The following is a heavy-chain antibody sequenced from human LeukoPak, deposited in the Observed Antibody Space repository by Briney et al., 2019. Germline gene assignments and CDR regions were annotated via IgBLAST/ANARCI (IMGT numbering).Heavy chain of an antibody. CDR2: ISGGGENT. Sequence: GGALRLSCAASGFTFNIYGMSWVRQATGKGLEWVSTISGGGENTHYADSVKGRFTVSRDNSKNTMYLQMNNLRGDDTALYYCTKDVGPGYDWFDPWGQGTQVTVSS. CDR1: GFTFNIYG. V-gene: IGHV3-23*01. CDR3: TKDVGPGYDWFDP. J-gene: IGHJ5*02. D-gene: IGHD1-1*01.